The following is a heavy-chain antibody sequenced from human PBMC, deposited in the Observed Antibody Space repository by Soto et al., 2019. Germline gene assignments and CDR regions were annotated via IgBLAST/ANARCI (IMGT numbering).Heavy chain of an antibody. J-gene: IGHJ6*02. V-gene: IGHV1-69*12. D-gene: IGHD2-15*01. Sequence: QVQLVQSGAEVKKPGSSVKVSCKASGGTFSSYAISWVRQAPGQGLEWMGGIIPIFGTANYAQKFQGRVRITAVDTTSTAYMALSSLRCEDSAEYYWACPPGGCSGGSCPYYYYGMAVWGQGTTVTVSS. CDR2: IIPIFGTA. CDR1: GGTFSSYA. CDR3: ACPPGGCSGGSCPYYYYGMAV.